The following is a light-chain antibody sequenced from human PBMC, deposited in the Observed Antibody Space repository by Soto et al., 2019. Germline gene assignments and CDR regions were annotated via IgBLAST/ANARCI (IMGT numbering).Light chain of an antibody. J-gene: IGLJ1*01. V-gene: IGLV2-14*01. CDR2: EVS. Sequence: QSVLTQPASVSGSPGQSITISCTGSGDDVGGYNYVSWYQQHPGKAPKLLIYEVSNRPSGVSNRFSGSKSGNTASLTISGLQAEDEADYYCSSYTGSSVIYVFGNGTKVTVL. CDR3: SSYTGSSVIYV. CDR1: GDDVGGYNY.